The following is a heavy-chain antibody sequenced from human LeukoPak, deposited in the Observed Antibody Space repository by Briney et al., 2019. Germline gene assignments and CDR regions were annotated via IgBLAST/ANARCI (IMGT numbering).Heavy chain of an antibody. CDR2: ISYDGSNK. Sequence: GGSLRLSCAASGVTFSSYGMHWVGQAPGKGLEWVAVISYDGSNKYYADSVKGRFTISRDNSKNTLYLQMNSLRAEDTAVYYCAKVTVVVITRDAFDIWGQGTMVTVSS. CDR1: GVTFSSYG. J-gene: IGHJ3*02. D-gene: IGHD3-22*01. CDR3: AKVTVVVITRDAFDI. V-gene: IGHV3-30*18.